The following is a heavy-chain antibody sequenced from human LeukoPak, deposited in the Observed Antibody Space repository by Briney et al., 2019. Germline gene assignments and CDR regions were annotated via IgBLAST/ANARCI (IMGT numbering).Heavy chain of an antibody. CDR2: IFHSGST. CDR1: GGSIKSYD. CDR3: ARAPSGDYIDY. D-gene: IGHD4-17*01. Sequence: ETLSLTCTVSGGSIKSYDWSWIRQPPGKGLEWIGYIFHSGSTNYNPSLKSRVTMSVDTSKNQYSLQVRSATAADTAVYYCARAPSGDYIDYWGQGTLVTVSS. V-gene: IGHV4-59*01. J-gene: IGHJ4*02.